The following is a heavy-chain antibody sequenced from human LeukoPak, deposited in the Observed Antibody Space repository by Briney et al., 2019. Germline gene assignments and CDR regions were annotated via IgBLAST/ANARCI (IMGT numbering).Heavy chain of an antibody. CDR3: ARGGAVTTYYYYYYMDV. J-gene: IGHJ6*03. CDR1: GFTFSDYD. CDR2: ISYDEFNK. D-gene: IGHD4-11*01. V-gene: IGHV3-30*03. Sequence: GGSLRLSCAASGFTFSDYDMHWVRQAPGKGLEWVAVISYDEFNKYYGGSVKGRFTISRDNPKNALYLQMNSLRAEDTAVYYCARGGAVTTYYYYYYMDVWGKGTTVTASS.